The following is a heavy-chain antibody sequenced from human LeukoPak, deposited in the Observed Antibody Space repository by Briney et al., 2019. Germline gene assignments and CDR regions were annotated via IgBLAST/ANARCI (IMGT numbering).Heavy chain of an antibody. CDR2: ISAYNGNT. Sequence: GASVTVSCKASGYTFTSYYMHWVRQAPGQGLEWMGWISAYNGNTNYAQKLQGRVTMTTDTSTSTAYMELRSLRSDDTAVYYCAKKGASTSYYFDYWGQGTLVTVSS. V-gene: IGHV1-18*04. J-gene: IGHJ4*02. CDR3: AKKGASTSYYFDY. CDR1: GYTFTSYY. D-gene: IGHD2-2*01.